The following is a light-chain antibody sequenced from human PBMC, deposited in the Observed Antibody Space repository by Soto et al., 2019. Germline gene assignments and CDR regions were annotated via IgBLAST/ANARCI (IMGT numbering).Light chain of an antibody. CDR1: QSVSSN. J-gene: IGKJ1*01. CDR2: GAS. CDR3: QQYHNWPLWT. Sequence: EIVMTQSPATLSVSAGERATLSCRASQSVSSNLAWYHQKPGQAPRLLIYGASTRATGIPARFSGSGSGTEFTLTISSLQSADFAVYYCQQYHNWPLWTFGQGTKVQIK. V-gene: IGKV3-15*01.